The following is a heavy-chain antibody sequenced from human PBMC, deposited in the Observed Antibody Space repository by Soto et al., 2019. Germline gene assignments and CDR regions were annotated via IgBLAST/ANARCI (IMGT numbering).Heavy chain of an antibody. CDR3: ARGNHRWLQLWYFDL. CDR1: GGTFSSYT. J-gene: IGHJ2*01. D-gene: IGHD5-12*01. Sequence: QVQLVQSGAEVKKPGSSVTVSCKASGGTFSSYTISWVRQAPGQGLEWMGGIIPIFGTANYAQKFQGRVTITADESTRTAYMALSSLRSEDTAVYYCARGNHRWLQLWYFDLLGRGTLVTVSS. V-gene: IGHV1-69*12. CDR2: IIPIFGTA.